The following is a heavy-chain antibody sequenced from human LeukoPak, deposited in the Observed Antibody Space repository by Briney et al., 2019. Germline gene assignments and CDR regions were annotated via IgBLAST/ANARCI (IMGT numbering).Heavy chain of an antibody. Sequence: PGGSLRLSCVASGFTFTSDAMNWVRQAPGKGLEWVSRINSDGSSTSYADSVKGRFTISRDNAKNTLYLQMNSLRAEDTAVYYCARDLVYWGQGTLVTVSS. CDR2: INSDGSST. V-gene: IGHV3-74*01. CDR3: ARDLVY. D-gene: IGHD6-6*01. CDR1: GFTFTSDA. J-gene: IGHJ4*02.